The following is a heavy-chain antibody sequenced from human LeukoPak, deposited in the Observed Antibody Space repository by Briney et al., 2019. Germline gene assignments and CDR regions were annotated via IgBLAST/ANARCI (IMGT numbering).Heavy chain of an antibody. CDR1: GYTFTSYY. D-gene: IGHD2-15*01. J-gene: IGHJ3*02. CDR3: ARAFQKNVDLAVGDAFDI. V-gene: IGHV1-46*01. CDR2: INPSGGST. Sequence: GASVKVSCKASGYTFTSYYMHWVRQAPGQGLEWMGIINPSGGSTSYAQKFQGRVTMTRDMSTSTVYMELSSLRSEDTAVYYCARAFQKNVDLAVGDAFDIWGQGTMVTVSS.